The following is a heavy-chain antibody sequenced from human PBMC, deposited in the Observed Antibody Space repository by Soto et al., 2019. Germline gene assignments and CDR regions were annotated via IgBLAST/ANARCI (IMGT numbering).Heavy chain of an antibody. CDR2: ISHSETT. J-gene: IGHJ4*02. CDR3: AGCGVGDRDDK. CDR1: GSYITSGDYH. V-gene: IGHV4-30-4*01. Sequence: QVRLQESGPGLVKASQTLSLTCSVSGSYITSGDYHWTWIRQAPGKGLEWIGYISHSETTYYSPSLKNRIIISSGFSINQFALRLTSVTAAATAVYFWAGCGVGDRDDKWGQGTLVSVSS. D-gene: IGHD2-8*01.